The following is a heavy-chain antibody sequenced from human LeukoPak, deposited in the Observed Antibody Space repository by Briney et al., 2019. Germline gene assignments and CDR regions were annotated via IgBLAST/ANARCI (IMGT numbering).Heavy chain of an antibody. D-gene: IGHD2-2*01. J-gene: IGHJ4*02. CDR3: ARVDLYCSSTSCYSFDY. CDR2: IYPGDSDT. Sequence: KVSCKASGYTFTSYWIAWVRQMPGKGLEWMGIIYPGDSDTRYSPSLQGQVTISGDKSISTVYLQWSSLKASDTAMYYCARVDLYCSSTSCYSFDYWGQGTLVTVSS. V-gene: IGHV5-51*01. CDR1: GYTFTSYW.